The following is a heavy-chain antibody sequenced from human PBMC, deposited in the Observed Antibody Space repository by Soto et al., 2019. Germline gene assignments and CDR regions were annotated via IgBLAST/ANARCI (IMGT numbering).Heavy chain of an antibody. CDR1: GFTFSSYA. CDR3: AKDLLVDTAREQYDAFDI. CDR2: ISGSGGRT. Sequence: PGGSLRLSCAASGFTFSSYAMSWVRQAPGKGLEWVSAISGSGGRTYYADSVKGRFTISRDNSKNTLYLQMNSLRAEDTAVYYCAKDLLVDTAREQYDAFDIWGQGTMVTVSS. J-gene: IGHJ3*02. V-gene: IGHV3-23*01. D-gene: IGHD5-18*01.